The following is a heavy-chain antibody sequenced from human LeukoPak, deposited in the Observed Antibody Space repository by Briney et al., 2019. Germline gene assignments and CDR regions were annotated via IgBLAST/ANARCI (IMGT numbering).Heavy chain of an antibody. D-gene: IGHD5-12*01. CDR1: GGSISTTSYY. J-gene: IGHJ5*02. CDR3: ARGRGGVVGNGWLRFQRPSWFDP. Sequence: PSETLSLTCTVSGGSISTTSYYWGWIRQPPGKGLEWIGSIYFSGTTYYNPSLKSRVTISLDTSTNQFSLKLSSVTAADTAVYYCARGRGGVVGNGWLRFQRPSWFDPWGQGTLVTVSS. CDR2: IYFSGTT. V-gene: IGHV4-39*01.